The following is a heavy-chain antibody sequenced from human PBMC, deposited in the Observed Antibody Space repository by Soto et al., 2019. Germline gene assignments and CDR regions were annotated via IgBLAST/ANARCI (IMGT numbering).Heavy chain of an antibody. CDR3: AREGPRPYYYGGTDV. V-gene: IGHV1-18*01. Sequence: QVQLVQTGAEVKKPGASVKVSCKSSGYTFSMSGISWVRQAPGQGLEWMGWISGYNGKTNYEQKFQDRVTMTTGTSTNMADMELRSLRSDDAAVYYCAREGPRPYYYGGTDVWGQGTPVTVSS. CDR2: ISGYNGKT. CDR1: GYTFSMSG. J-gene: IGHJ6*02.